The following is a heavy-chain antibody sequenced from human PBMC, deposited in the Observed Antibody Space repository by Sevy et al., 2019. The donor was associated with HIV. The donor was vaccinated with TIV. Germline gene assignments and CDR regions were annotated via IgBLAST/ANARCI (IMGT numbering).Heavy chain of an antibody. CDR2: ISGSGGST. CDR1: GFTFSSYA. CDR3: ALGGFPYYYDSSGYYEFDY. V-gene: IGHV3-23*01. J-gene: IGHJ4*02. Sequence: GESLKISCAASGFTFSSYAMSWVRQAPGKGLEWDSAISGSGGSTYYADSVKGRFTISRDNSKNTLYLQMNSLRAEDTAVYYCALGGFPYYYDSSGYYEFDYWGQGTLVTVSS. D-gene: IGHD3-22*01.